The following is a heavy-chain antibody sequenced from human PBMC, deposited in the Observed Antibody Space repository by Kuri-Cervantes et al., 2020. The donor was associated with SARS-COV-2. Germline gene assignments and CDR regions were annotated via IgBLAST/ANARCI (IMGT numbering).Heavy chain of an antibody. V-gene: IGHV1-24*01. CDR1: GYTLTELS. D-gene: IGHD2-21*01. CDR2: FDPEDGET. Sequence: SVNVSFQVSGYTLTELSMHWMRQAPGKVLEWMGGFDPEDGETIYAQKFQGRVTMTEDKSTDTAYMELSSLRSEDTAVYYCATAYCGGDCYSRDDAFDIWGQGTMVTVSS. CDR3: ATAYCGGDCYSRDDAFDI. J-gene: IGHJ3*02.